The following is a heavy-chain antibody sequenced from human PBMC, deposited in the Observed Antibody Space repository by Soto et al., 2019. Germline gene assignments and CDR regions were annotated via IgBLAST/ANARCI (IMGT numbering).Heavy chain of an antibody. Sequence: PGESLKISCKGSGYRFTSYWIGWVRQMPGKGLEWMGIIYPGDSDTRYSPSFQGQVTISADKSISTAYLQWSSLKASDAAMYYCARSLAMAGTYYYYMDVWGKGTTVTVSS. V-gene: IGHV5-51*01. CDR1: GYRFTSYW. D-gene: IGHD6-19*01. CDR2: IYPGDSDT. CDR3: ARSLAMAGTYYYYMDV. J-gene: IGHJ6*03.